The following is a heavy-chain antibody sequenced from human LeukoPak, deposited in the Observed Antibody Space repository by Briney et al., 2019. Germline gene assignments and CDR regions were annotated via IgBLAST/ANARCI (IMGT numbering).Heavy chain of an antibody. D-gene: IGHD4-17*01. CDR2: ISYDGGNT. CDR3: AKDHPPSGDYYYGMDV. J-gene: IGHJ6*02. V-gene: IGHV3-30*18. Sequence: GGSLRLSCAASGFTVSIYGIHWVRQAPGKGLEGVAFISYDGGNTHYGDSVKGRFTFCRDNSKNTVYLQMSSLRAEDTAVYYCAKDHPPSGDYYYGMDVWGQGTTVTVSS. CDR1: GFTVSIYG.